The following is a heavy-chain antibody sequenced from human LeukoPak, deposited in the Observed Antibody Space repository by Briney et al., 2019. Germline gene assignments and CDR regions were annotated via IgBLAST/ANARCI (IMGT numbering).Heavy chain of an antibody. CDR1: GFTFSNYA. V-gene: IGHV3-23*01. Sequence: GGCLRLSCAASGFTFSNYAMSWVRQAPGKGLEWVSSISGSGGSTYYADSVKGRFTISRDNSKHTLYLQMNSLRAEDTAVYNCASRYYRAYELDAMDVWGQGTTVTVSS. CDR2: ISGSGGST. D-gene: IGHD1-14*01. CDR3: ASRYYRAYELDAMDV. J-gene: IGHJ6*02.